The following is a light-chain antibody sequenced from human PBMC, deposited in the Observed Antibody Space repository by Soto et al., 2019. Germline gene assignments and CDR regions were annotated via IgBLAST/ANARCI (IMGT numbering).Light chain of an antibody. V-gene: IGKV3-15*01. CDR2: GAS. CDR1: QSVSSSY. Sequence: EILLTQSPGTLSVSPGERATLSCRASQSVSSSYLAWYKQKHGQAPRLLIYGASSRATGIPDRFSGSGSGTEFTLTISSLQSEDFAVYYCQQYNNWPQTFGQGTKVDIK. J-gene: IGKJ1*01. CDR3: QQYNNWPQT.